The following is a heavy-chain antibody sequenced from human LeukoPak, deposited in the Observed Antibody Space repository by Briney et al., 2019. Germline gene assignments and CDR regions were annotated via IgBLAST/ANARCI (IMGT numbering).Heavy chain of an antibody. D-gene: IGHD1-1*01. Sequence: GGSLRLSCAASGFTFSSYEMNWVRQAPGKGLEWVSYISSSGSTIYYADSVKGRFTIPRDNAKNSLYLQMNSLRAEDTAVYYCARVPWNARDAFDIWGQGTMVTVSS. CDR3: ARVPWNARDAFDI. CDR1: GFTFSSYE. CDR2: ISSSGSTI. V-gene: IGHV3-48*03. J-gene: IGHJ3*02.